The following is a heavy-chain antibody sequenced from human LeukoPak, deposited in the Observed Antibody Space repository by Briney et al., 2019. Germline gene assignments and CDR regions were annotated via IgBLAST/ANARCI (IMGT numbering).Heavy chain of an antibody. V-gene: IGHV4-34*01. CDR2: INHSGST. CDR1: GGSFSGYY. Sequence: PSETLSLTCAVYGGSFSGYYWSWIRQPPGKGLEWIGEINHSGSTNYNPSLKSRVTISVDTSKNQFSLKLSSVTAADTAVYYCAADSSGYSYWGQGTLVTVSS. J-gene: IGHJ4*02. CDR3: AADSSGYSY. D-gene: IGHD3-22*01.